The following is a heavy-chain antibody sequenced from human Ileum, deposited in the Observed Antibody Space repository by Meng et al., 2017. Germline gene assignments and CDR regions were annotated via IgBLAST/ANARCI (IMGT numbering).Heavy chain of an antibody. J-gene: IGHJ4*02. CDR3: ARVSRSLGPPSDY. CDR1: GFTFSSYG. CDR2: IWHDGDSK. V-gene: IGHV3-33*01. Sequence: GESLKISCAASGFTFSSYGMHWVRQAPGKGLEWVAVIWHDGDSKFYADSVKGRFTISRDNSKNTLYLQMNSLRAEDTAVYYCARVSRSLGPPSDYWGQGSLVTVSS.